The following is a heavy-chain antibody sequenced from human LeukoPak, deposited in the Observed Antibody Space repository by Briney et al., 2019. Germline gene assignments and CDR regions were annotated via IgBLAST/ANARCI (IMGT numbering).Heavy chain of an antibody. Sequence: SVKVSCKASGGTFSSYAISWVRQAPGQGLEWMGGIIPIFGTENYAQKFQGRVTITADESTSTAYMELSSLRSEDTAVYYCARDREDSSGYYDYWGQGTLVTVSS. CDR1: GGTFSSYA. J-gene: IGHJ4*02. CDR3: ARDREDSSGYYDY. CDR2: IIPIFGTE. V-gene: IGHV1-69*13. D-gene: IGHD3-22*01.